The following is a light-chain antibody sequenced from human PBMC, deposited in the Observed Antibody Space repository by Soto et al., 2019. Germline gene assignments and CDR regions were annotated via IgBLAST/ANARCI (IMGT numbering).Light chain of an antibody. CDR2: AAS. V-gene: IGKV1-8*01. Sequence: AIQLTQSPSSLSASIGDRVTITCRASQDISSFLAWYQQKPGKAPELLIYAASTLQSGVPSRFSGSGSGTDFTLTISCLQSEDFATYYCQQYYSFPRTFGQGTKVEIK. CDR3: QQYYSFPRT. J-gene: IGKJ1*01. CDR1: QDISSF.